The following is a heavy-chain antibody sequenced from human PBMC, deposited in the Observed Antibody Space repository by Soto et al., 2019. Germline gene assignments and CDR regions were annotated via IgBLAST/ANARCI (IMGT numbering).Heavy chain of an antibody. J-gene: IGHJ4*02. Sequence: QITLKESGPTLVRPTQTLTLTCAFSGFSLSTSGVGVGWIRQPPGKALEWLAVIYWDDSKHYSPSLRSRLTITNDTSKNQVVLTMTNMDPMDTGTYYCAPKGPEDWTLDYWGQGTLVTVSS. CDR2: IYWDDSK. CDR3: APKGPEDWTLDY. D-gene: IGHD1-1*01. V-gene: IGHV2-5*02. CDR1: GFSLSTSGVG.